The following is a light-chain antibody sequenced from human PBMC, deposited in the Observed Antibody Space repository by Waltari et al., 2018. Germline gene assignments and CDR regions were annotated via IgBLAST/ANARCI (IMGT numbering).Light chain of an antibody. Sequence: EIVLTQSPATLSLSPGERATLSCRASQSVSSYLAWYQQKPGQAPRLLIYDASNRATGIPARFRGSGSGTDFTLTISSLEPEDFAVYYCQQRSNPFTFGPGTKVDIK. J-gene: IGKJ3*01. V-gene: IGKV3-11*01. CDR2: DAS. CDR3: QQRSNPFT. CDR1: QSVSSY.